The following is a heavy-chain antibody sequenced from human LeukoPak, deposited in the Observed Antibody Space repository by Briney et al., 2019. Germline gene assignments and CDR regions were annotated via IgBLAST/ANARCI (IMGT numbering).Heavy chain of an antibody. D-gene: IGHD3-22*01. V-gene: IGHV3-23*01. Sequence: GGSLRLSCAASGFTFSSYAMSWVRQAPGKGLEWVSAISGSGGSTYYADSVKGRFTISRDNSKNTLYLQMNSLRAEDTAVYYCAKVQYYYDSSGYYVYWGQGTLVTVSS. CDR3: AKVQYYYDSSGYYVY. CDR1: GFTFSSYA. CDR2: ISGSGGST. J-gene: IGHJ4*02.